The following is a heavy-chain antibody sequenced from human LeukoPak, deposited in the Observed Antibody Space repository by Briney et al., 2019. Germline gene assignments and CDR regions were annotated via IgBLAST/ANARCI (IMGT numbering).Heavy chain of an antibody. Sequence: GGSLRLSCAAYGFTFSSYWMHWVRQAPGKGLVWVSRINSDGSRTTYAASVKGRFTISRDNAKSTLYLQMNSLRVGDTAVDDCAKEGYDDSSSYSNYYYYMDVWGKGTTVTDS. CDR1: GFTFSSYW. CDR3: AKEGYDDSSSYSNYYYYMDV. CDR2: INSDGSRT. J-gene: IGHJ6*03. V-gene: IGHV3-74*01. D-gene: IGHD3-22*01.